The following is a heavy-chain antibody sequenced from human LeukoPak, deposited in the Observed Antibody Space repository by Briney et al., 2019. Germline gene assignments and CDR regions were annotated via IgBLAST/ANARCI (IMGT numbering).Heavy chain of an antibody. J-gene: IGHJ5*02. V-gene: IGHV3-30*04. Sequence: GGSLRLSCAASGFTFSSYAMHWVRQAPGKGLEWVAVISYDGSNKYYADSVKGRFTISRDNSKNTLYLQMNSLRADDTAVYYCARERITMIHGWFDPWGQGTLVTVSS. CDR2: ISYDGSNK. CDR3: ARERITMIHGWFDP. D-gene: IGHD3-22*01. CDR1: GFTFSSYA.